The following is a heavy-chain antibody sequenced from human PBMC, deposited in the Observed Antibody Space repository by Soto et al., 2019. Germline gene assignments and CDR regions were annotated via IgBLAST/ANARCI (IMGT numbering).Heavy chain of an antibody. Sequence: PSETLSLTCTVSGGSISSGDYYWSWIRQPPGKGLEWIGYIYYSGSTYYNPSLKSRVTISVDTSKNQFSLKLTSVTAADTAMYYCASPKTSGAAAGKGWFDPWGQGTLVTVSS. CDR2: IYYSGST. D-gene: IGHD6-13*01. J-gene: IGHJ5*02. CDR1: GGSISSGDYY. V-gene: IGHV4-30-4*01. CDR3: ASPKTSGAAAGKGWFDP.